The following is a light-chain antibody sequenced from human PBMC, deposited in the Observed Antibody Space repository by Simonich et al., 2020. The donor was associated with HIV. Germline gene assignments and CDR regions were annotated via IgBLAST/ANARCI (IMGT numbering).Light chain of an antibody. CDR1: QTVSKN. V-gene: IGKV3-15*01. CDR2: ATS. Sequence: EIVMTQSPATLSVSPGERATLSCRASQTVSKNLAWYQQRRGQAPRRLIYATSTRATGIPARCSGSGSGTDFTLTISSLQSEDCAVYYCQQYNDSPTFGGGTKVEIK. CDR3: QQYNDSPT. J-gene: IGKJ4*01.